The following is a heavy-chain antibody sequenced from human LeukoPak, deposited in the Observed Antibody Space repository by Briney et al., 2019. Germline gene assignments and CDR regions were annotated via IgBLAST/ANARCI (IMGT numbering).Heavy chain of an antibody. D-gene: IGHD1-26*01. CDR3: ARGGELLRPADY. CDR2: IYHSGST. V-gene: IGHV4-30-2*01. J-gene: IGHJ4*02. Sequence: PLETLSLTCTVSGFSISSGGYYWSWIRQPPGKGLEWIGYIYHSGSTYYNPSLKSRVTISVDRSKNQFSLKLSSVTAADTAVYYCARGGELLRPADYWGQGTLVTVSS. CDR1: GFSISSGGYY.